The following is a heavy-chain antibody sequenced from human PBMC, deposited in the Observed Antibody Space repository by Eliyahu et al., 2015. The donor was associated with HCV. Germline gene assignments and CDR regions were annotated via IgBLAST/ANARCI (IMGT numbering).Heavy chain of an antibody. Sequence: EVQLLXSGGDLVQPGGSLRLSCXASGFTXSXYXMSWVRQXPGKGLEWVSGISGSGDSTYYADSVKGRFTISRDNSKDTLYLQMNSLRAEDTAVYYCAKDVATDWILLNRGFDYWGQGTLVTVSS. CDR1: GFTXSXYX. J-gene: IGHJ4*02. CDR3: AKDVATDWILLNRGFDY. V-gene: IGHV3-23*01. CDR2: ISGSGDST. D-gene: IGHD3-22*01.